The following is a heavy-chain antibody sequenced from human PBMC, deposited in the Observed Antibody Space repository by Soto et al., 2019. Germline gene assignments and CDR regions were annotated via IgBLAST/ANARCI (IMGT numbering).Heavy chain of an antibody. Sequence: SETLSLTCTVSGGSISSYYWSWIRQPPGKGLEWIGYIYYSGSTNYNPSLKSRVTISVDTSKNQFSLKLSSVTAADTAVYYCARRRPYYYGSGNLYYFDYWGQGTLVTVSS. CDR1: GGSISSYY. CDR3: ARRRPYYYGSGNLYYFDY. D-gene: IGHD3-10*01. V-gene: IGHV4-59*08. CDR2: IYYSGST. J-gene: IGHJ4*02.